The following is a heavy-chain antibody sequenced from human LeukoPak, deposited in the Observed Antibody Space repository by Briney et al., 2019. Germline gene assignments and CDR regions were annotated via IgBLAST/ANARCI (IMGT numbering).Heavy chain of an antibody. Sequence: ASVKVSCKASGYTFTGYYMHWVRQAPGQGLEWMGWLNPNSGGTNYAQKFQGRVTMTRDTSISTAYMELSRLRSDATAVYYCARDRETVVPAAIVWYYFDYWGPGTLVTVSS. CDR2: LNPNSGGT. V-gene: IGHV1-2*02. J-gene: IGHJ4*02. D-gene: IGHD2-2*02. CDR3: ARDRETVVPAAIVWYYFDY. CDR1: GYTFTGYY.